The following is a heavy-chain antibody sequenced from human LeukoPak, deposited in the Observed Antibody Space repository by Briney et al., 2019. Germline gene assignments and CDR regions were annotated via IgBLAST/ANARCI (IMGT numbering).Heavy chain of an antibody. Sequence: GGSLRLSCAASGFTFSDYYMNWIRQAPGKGLEWVSYISSSGSTIYYADSVKGRFTISRDNAKNSLYLQMNSLRAEDTAVYYCARVSPINDYGDYVEDYWGQGTLVTVSS. V-gene: IGHV3-11*04. D-gene: IGHD4-17*01. J-gene: IGHJ4*02. CDR2: ISSSGSTI. CDR1: GFTFSDYY. CDR3: ARVSPINDYGDYVEDY.